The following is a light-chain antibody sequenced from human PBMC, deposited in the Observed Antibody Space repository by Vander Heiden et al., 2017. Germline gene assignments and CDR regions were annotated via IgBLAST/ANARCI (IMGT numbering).Light chain of an antibody. J-gene: IGKJ1*01. CDR3: QQYSIDSPT. CDR2: DAS. Sequence: IQITQSPSTLSASVGDRVTITCRASQSITTWLAWYQQKPGKAPKLLIYDASNLQSGVPSRFSGSGSGTDFSLTISSLQPDDFATYYCQQYSIDSPTFGQGTKVEI. CDR1: QSITTW. V-gene: IGKV1-5*01.